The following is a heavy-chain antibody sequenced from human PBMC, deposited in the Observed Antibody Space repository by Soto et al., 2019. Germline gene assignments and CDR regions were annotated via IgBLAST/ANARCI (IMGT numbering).Heavy chain of an antibody. CDR1: GYTFTSYG. CDR3: SRVDPGETSPFDH. D-gene: IGHD3-10*01. V-gene: IGHV1-18*01. CDR2: ISAYNGNT. J-gene: IGHJ4*02. Sequence: GASVKVSCKASGYTFTSYGISWVRQAPGQGLEWMGWISAYNGNTNYAQKLQGRVTFTRDTSTSTVYMELSGLRSDDTAVYYCSRVDPGETSPFDHWGQGTQVTVSS.